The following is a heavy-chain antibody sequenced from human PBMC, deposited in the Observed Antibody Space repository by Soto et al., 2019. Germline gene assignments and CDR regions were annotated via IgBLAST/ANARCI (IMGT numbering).Heavy chain of an antibody. V-gene: IGHV3-30*18. D-gene: IGHD6-19*01. CDR1: GFTFSSYG. J-gene: IGHJ4*02. Sequence: GGSLRLSCAASGFTFSSYGMHWVRQAPGKGLEWVAVISYDGSNKYYADSVKGRLTISRDNSKNTPYLQMNSLRAEDTAVYYRAKDSPAVAGPHYWAQEPLFTFSS. CDR2: ISYDGSNK. CDR3: AKDSPAVAGPHY.